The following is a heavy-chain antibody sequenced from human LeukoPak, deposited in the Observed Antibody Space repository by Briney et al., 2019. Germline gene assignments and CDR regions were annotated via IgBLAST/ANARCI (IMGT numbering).Heavy chain of an antibody. J-gene: IGHJ6*02. CDR3: ARGTPFEYYYYYGMDV. CDR2: IYYSGSI. CDR1: GGSISSYY. V-gene: IGHV4-59*01. D-gene: IGHD6-6*01. Sequence: SETLSLTCTVSGGSISSYYWSWIRQPPGKGLEWIGYIYYSGSINYNPSLKSRVTISVDTSKNQFSLKLSSVTAADTAVYYCARGTPFEYYYYYGMDVWGQGTTVTVSS.